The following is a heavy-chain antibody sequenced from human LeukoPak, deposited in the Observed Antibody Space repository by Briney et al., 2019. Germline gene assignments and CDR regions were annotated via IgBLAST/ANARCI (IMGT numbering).Heavy chain of an antibody. D-gene: IGHD3-10*01. J-gene: IGHJ4*02. V-gene: IGHV4-34*01. CDR1: GGSFSGYY. Sequence: SETLSLTCAVYGGSFSGYYWSWIRQPPGKGLEWIGEINHSGSTNYNPSLKSRVTISVDTSKNQFSLKLSSVTAADTAVYYCARGPIYYGSGSYPYFDYWGQGTLVTVSS. CDR2: INHSGST. CDR3: ARGPIYYGSGSYPYFDY.